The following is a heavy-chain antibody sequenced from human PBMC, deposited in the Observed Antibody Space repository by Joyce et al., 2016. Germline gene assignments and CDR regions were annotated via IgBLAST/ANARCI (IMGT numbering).Heavy chain of an antibody. CDR2: LDPESGDT. J-gene: IGHJ4*02. Sequence: QVQLVQSGAEVKKPGASVKVSCKISAKSLTEVTIHWVRQAPGKGPLYMGGLDPESGDTVYAEKFQGRVTMTEDTSTDTAYMDLRSLTSDDTAVYYCATGRFDYWGQGTLVTVSS. CDR1: AKSLTEVT. V-gene: IGHV1-24*01. CDR3: ATGRFDY.